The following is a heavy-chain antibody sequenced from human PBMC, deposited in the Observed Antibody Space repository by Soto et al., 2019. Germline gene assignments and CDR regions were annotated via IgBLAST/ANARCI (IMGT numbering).Heavy chain of an antibody. Sequence: SETLSLTCTVSGGSMSPYYWSWIRQAPGVGLEWIAYVYYSGYTHYNPSLKSRVTISVDTSKNQFSLKLSSVTAADTAVYYCARHHDSWGQGTLVTVSS. V-gene: IGHV4-59*08. CDR2: VYYSGYT. CDR3: ARHHDS. CDR1: GGSMSPYY. J-gene: IGHJ4*02.